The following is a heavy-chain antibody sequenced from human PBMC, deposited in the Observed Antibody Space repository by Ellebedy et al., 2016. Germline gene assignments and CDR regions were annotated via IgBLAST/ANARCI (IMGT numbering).Heavy chain of an antibody. V-gene: IGHV4-39*01. D-gene: IGHD6-19*01. CDR2: IYYSGST. Sequence: SETLSLTCTVSGGSISSSSYYWGWIRQPPGKGLEWIGSIYYSGSTYYNPSLKSRVTISVDTSKNQFSLKLSSVTAADTAVYYCARLAVAGTIDYWGQGTLVTVSS. CDR1: GGSISSSSYY. CDR3: ARLAVAGTIDY. J-gene: IGHJ4*02.